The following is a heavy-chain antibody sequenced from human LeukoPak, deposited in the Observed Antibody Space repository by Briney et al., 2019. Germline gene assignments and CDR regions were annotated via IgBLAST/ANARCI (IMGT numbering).Heavy chain of an antibody. CDR3: ASRSNSGSYYSPFDY. CDR2: IYYSGST. J-gene: IGHJ4*02. D-gene: IGHD1-26*01. CDR1: GDSISSYY. Sequence: SETLSLTCTVSGDSISSYYWGWIPQPPGQGLEWIGSIYYSGSTYYNPSLKSRVTISVDTSKNQFSLKLSSVTAADTAVYYCASRSNSGSYYSPFDYWGQGTLVTVSS. V-gene: IGHV4-39*01.